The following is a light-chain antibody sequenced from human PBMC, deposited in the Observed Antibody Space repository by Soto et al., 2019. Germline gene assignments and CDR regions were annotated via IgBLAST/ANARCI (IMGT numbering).Light chain of an antibody. CDR3: QQYNDWPLT. CDR1: QSVSSN. Sequence: EILMTQSPATLSVSPGERVSLSCRASQSVSSNLAWYKQKPGQAPRLHIYGASTRATGFPARFSGSGSGTEFTLTISSLQSEDFAVYYCQQYNDWPLTFGGGTKVEIK. J-gene: IGKJ4*01. V-gene: IGKV3-15*01. CDR2: GAS.